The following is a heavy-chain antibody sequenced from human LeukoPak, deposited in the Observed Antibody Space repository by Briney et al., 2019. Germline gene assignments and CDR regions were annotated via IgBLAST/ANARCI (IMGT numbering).Heavy chain of an antibody. Sequence: PGGSLRLSCAASGFTFSSYAMSWVRQAPGKGLEWVSAISGSGGSTYYADSVKGRFTISRDNYKNTLYLQMNSLRAEDTAVYYCAKGFTVNIGFDYWGQGTLVTVSS. CDR3: AKGFTVNIGFDY. J-gene: IGHJ4*02. CDR2: ISGSGGST. V-gene: IGHV3-23*01. D-gene: IGHD4-4*01. CDR1: GFTFSSYA.